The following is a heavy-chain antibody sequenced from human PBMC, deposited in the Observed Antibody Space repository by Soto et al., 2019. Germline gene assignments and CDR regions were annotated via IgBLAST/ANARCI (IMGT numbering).Heavy chain of an antibody. V-gene: IGHV4-34*01. CDR1: GGSFSGYY. Sequence: SETLSLTCAVYGGSFSGYYWSWIRQPPGKGLEWIGEINHSGSTNYNPSLKSRVTISVDTSKNQFSLKLSSVTAADTAVYYCARTGSRYFDWLSPRSNWFDPWGQGTLVTVSS. CDR2: INHSGST. D-gene: IGHD3-9*01. CDR3: ARTGSRYFDWLSPRSNWFDP. J-gene: IGHJ5*02.